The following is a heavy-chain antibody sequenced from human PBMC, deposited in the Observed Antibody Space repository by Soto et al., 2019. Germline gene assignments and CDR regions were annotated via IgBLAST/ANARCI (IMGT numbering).Heavy chain of an antibody. V-gene: IGHV3-48*01. Sequence: PGGSLRLSCAASGFTFSSYSMNWVRQAPGKGLEWVSYISSSSSTIYYADSVKGRFTISRDNAKNSLYLHMNSLRAEDTAVDYCAIINDILTGYYLDWVDVWGKGTTLTVSS. D-gene: IGHD3-9*01. J-gene: IGHJ6*04. CDR1: GFTFSSYS. CDR2: ISSSSSTI. CDR3: AIINDILTGYYLDWVDV.